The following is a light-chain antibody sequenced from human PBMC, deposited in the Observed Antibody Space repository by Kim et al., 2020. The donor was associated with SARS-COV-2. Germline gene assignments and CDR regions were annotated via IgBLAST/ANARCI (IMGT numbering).Light chain of an antibody. CDR2: WAS. Sequence: DIVMTQSPDSLAVSLGERATINCKSSQSVLYSSNNKSYLAWYQQKPGQPPKLLIYWASTRESGVPDRFSGSGSGTDFTPTINSLQAEDVAVYYCQQYYSTPFTFGPGTKVDIK. CDR3: QQYYSTPFT. J-gene: IGKJ3*01. V-gene: IGKV4-1*01. CDR1: QSVLYSSNNKSY.